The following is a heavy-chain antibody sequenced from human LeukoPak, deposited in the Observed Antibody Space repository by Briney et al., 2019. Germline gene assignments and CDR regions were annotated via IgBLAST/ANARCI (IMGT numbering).Heavy chain of an antibody. V-gene: IGHV1-69*13. J-gene: IGHJ4*02. CDR1: GGTFSSYA. CDR3: ARAPSGEVAANDY. Sequence: SVMVSCKASGGTFSSYAISWVRQAPGQGLEWMGGIIPIFGTANYAQKFQGRATITADESTSTAYMELSSLRSEDTAVYYCARAPSGEVAANDYWGQGTQVTVSS. CDR2: IIPIFGTA. D-gene: IGHD2-15*01.